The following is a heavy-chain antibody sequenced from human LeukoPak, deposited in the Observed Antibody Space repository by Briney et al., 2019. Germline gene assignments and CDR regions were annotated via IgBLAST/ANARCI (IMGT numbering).Heavy chain of an antibody. CDR2: ISYDGSNK. Sequence: SGGSLRLSCAASGFTFSSYAMHWVRQAPGKGLEWVAVISYDGSNKYYADSVKGRFTISRDNSKNTLYLQMNSLRAEDTAVYYCTGMATVVTLGAFDIWGQGTMVTVSS. CDR1: GFTFSSYA. D-gene: IGHD4-23*01. V-gene: IGHV3-30-3*01. CDR3: TGMATVVTLGAFDI. J-gene: IGHJ3*02.